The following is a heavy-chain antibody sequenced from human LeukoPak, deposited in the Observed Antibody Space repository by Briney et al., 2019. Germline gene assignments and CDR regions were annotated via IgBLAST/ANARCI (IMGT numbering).Heavy chain of an antibody. Sequence: GGSLRLSCAASGFTFDDYAMHWVRQAPGKGLEWVSGISWNSGSIGYADSVKGRFTISRDNAKNSLYLQMNSLRAEDTALYYCAKGTYQLLYNWFDPWGQGTLVTVSS. V-gene: IGHV3-9*01. CDR2: ISWNSGSI. J-gene: IGHJ5*02. CDR3: AKGTYQLLYNWFDP. CDR1: GFTFDDYA. D-gene: IGHD2-2*01.